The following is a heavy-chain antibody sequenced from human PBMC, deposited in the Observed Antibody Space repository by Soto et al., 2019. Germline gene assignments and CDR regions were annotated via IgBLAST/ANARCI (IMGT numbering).Heavy chain of an antibody. D-gene: IGHD6-19*01. Sequence: EVQLVQSGAEVKKPGESLKISCKGSGYSFTNYWIGWVRQMPGKGLEWMGIIYPGDSHTRYRPSFQGQVTIAADKSISTAYLQLSSLKASDTAMYYCARQGYSSGWYHWFDPWGQGTLVTVSS. V-gene: IGHV5-51*01. CDR3: ARQGYSSGWYHWFDP. CDR2: IYPGDSHT. CDR1: GYSFTNYW. J-gene: IGHJ5*02.